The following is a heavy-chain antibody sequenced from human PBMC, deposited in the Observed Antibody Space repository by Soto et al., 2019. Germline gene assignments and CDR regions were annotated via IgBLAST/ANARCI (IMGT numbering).Heavy chain of an antibody. J-gene: IGHJ4*02. D-gene: IGHD3-10*01. CDR1: GFTVSNNY. CDR3: GPMRGGGGY. Sequence: EVQLVESGGGLIQPGGSLRLSCAVSGFTVSNNYMSWVRQAPGKGLEGVSVIYSGGYTAYGDSVKGRFTISRDNSKNKPYLQRNSLGAHDTAVFFGGPMRGGGGYWGQGTLVTVSS. CDR2: IYSGGYT. V-gene: IGHV3-53*01.